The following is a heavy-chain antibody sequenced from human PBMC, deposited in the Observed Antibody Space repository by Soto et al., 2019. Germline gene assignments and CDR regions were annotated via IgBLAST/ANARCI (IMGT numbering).Heavy chain of an antibody. V-gene: IGHV2-5*02. J-gene: IGHJ5*02. D-gene: IGHD3-10*01. CDR3: AHRSYYGSGRTFNSFDP. CDR1: GFSLSTSGVG. CDR2: IYWDDDK. Sequence: SGPTLVNPTQTLTLTCTFSGFSLSTSGVGVGWIRQPPGKALEWLALIYWDDDKRYSPSLKSRLTITKDTSKNQVVLTMTNMEPVDTATYYCAHRSYYGSGRTFNSFDPWGQGTLVTVSS.